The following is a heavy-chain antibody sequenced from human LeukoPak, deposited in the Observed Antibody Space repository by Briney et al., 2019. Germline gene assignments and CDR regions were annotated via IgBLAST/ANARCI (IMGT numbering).Heavy chain of an antibody. CDR2: INHSGST. V-gene: IGHV4-34*01. Sequence: PSETLSLTCAVYGGSFSGYYWSWIRQPPGKGLEWIGEINHSGSTNYNPSLKSRVTISVDTSKNQFSLKLSSVTAADTAVYYCARQDNYYFDYWGQGILVTVSS. J-gene: IGHJ4*02. CDR1: GGSFSGYY. CDR3: ARQDNYYFDY. D-gene: IGHD1-20*01.